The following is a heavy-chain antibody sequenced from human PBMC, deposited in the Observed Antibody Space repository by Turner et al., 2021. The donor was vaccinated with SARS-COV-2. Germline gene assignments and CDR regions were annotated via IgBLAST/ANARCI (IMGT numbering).Heavy chain of an antibody. CDR2: ISYDGSNK. CDR3: AVTMIAIFHY. D-gene: IGHD3-22*01. Sequence: QVQLVESGGGVVQPGRSLSLPCAASGFTFSSYGMHWVRQAPGKGLEWVAVISYDGSNKYYADSVKGRFTISRDNSKNTLYLQMNSLRAEDAAIYYCAVTMIAIFHYWGQGTLVTVSS. CDR1: GFTFSSYG. V-gene: IGHV3-30*03. J-gene: IGHJ4*02.